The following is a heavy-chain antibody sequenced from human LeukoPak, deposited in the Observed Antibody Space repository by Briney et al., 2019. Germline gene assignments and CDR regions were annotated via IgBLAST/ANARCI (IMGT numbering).Heavy chain of an antibody. J-gene: IGHJ4*02. Sequence: SETLSLTCTVSGGSISTSNYYWGWIRQPPGKGLEWIGNIFYSGSTYYSPSLRSRVTISLDTSRNQFSLKLNSVTAADTAVYYCARATGLRFGLSRFDYWGQGTLVTVSS. CDR1: GGSISTSNYY. CDR2: IFYSGST. D-gene: IGHD3-3*01. CDR3: ARATGLRFGLSRFDY. V-gene: IGHV4-39*07.